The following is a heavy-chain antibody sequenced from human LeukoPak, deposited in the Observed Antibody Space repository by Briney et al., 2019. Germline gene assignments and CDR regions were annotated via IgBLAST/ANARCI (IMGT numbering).Heavy chain of an antibody. V-gene: IGHV3-30*03. CDR2: ISYDGSDK. Sequence: PGGSLRLSCAASGFAFSPYGMHWVRQAPGKGLEWVAVISYDGSDKYYADSVKGRFTISRDNSKNTLYLQMNRLRPDDTAVYYRARDSRQLALDYWGQGTLVTVSS. J-gene: IGHJ4*02. D-gene: IGHD6-13*01. CDR1: GFAFSPYG. CDR3: ARDSRQLALDY.